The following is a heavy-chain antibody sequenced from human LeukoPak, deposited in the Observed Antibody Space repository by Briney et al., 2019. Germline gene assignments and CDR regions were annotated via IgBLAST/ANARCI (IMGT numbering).Heavy chain of an antibody. Sequence: SETLSLTCSVSGDSTTSYYWSWIRQSPGKGLEWLGLIYKSGDVNYHSSFRSRLFMSVDRSKTQVSLRLRSVTAADTAVYYCASGKYFYDDAGSVNRASRTALDLWARGTMVIVSS. J-gene: IGHJ3*01. D-gene: IGHD3-16*01. CDR3: ASGKYFYDDAGSVNRASRTALDL. CDR1: GDSTTSYY. CDR2: IYKSGDV. V-gene: IGHV4-59*01.